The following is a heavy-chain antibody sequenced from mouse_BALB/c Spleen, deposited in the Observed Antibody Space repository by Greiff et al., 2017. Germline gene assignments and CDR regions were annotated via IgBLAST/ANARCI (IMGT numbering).Heavy chain of an antibody. D-gene: IGHD3-1*01. CDR3: ARSGYPAWFAY. Sequence: VQLKQSGPELVKPGASVTISCKASGYTFTDYNMHWVKQSHGKSLEWIGYIYPYNGGTGYNQKFKSKATLTVDNSSSTAYMELRSLTSEDSAVYYCARSGYPAWFAYWGQGTLVTVSA. V-gene: IGHV1S29*02. CDR1: GYTFTDYN. CDR2: IYPYNGGT. J-gene: IGHJ3*01.